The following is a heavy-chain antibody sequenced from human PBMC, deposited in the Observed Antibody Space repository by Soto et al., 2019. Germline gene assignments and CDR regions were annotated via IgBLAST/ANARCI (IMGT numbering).Heavy chain of an antibody. D-gene: IGHD3-10*01. V-gene: IGHV3-30*04. CDR1: GFTFSRYA. J-gene: IGHJ4*02. CDR2: ISRDGKNK. Sequence: GGSLKISCAGSGFTFSRYAIHWVRQAPGKGLEWVAVISRDGKNKYYVDSVKGRFTVSRDDSQNTLYLHMNSLRREDTAVYYCARSRNSAVADSFDFWGQGTLVTV. CDR3: ARSRNSAVADSFDF.